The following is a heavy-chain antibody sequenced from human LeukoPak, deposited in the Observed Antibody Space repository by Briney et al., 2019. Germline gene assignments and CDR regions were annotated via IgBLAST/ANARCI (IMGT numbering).Heavy chain of an antibody. CDR1: GGSFSGYY. Sequence: PSETLSLTCAVYGGSFSGYYWSWIRQPPGKGLEWIGEINHSRSTNYNPSLKSRVTISVDTSKNQFSLKLSSVTAADTAVYYCARGERCSGGSCYYGMDVWGKGTTVTVSS. D-gene: IGHD2-15*01. V-gene: IGHV4-34*01. J-gene: IGHJ6*04. CDR2: INHSRST. CDR3: ARGERCSGGSCYYGMDV.